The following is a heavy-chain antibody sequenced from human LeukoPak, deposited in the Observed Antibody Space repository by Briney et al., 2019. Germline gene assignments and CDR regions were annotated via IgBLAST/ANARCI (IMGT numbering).Heavy chain of an antibody. CDR2: IIPILGIA. D-gene: IGHD3-10*01. CDR3: ARDGSGSYYIGDRYYYYYYGMDV. V-gene: IGHV1-69*04. J-gene: IGHJ6*02. CDR1: VGTFSSYA. Sequence: SVNVSCKASVGTFSSYAISWVRQAPGQGLAWMGRIIPILGIANYAQKFQGRVTITADKSTSTAYMELSSLRSEDTGVYYCARDGSGSYYIGDRYYYYYYGMDVWGQGTTVTVSS.